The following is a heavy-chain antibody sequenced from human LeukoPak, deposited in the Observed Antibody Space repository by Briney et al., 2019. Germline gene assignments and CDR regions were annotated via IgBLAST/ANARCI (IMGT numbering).Heavy chain of an antibody. J-gene: IGHJ4*02. D-gene: IGHD5-18*01. CDR3: ASSPRGQLWNFGY. V-gene: IGHV4-59*01. CDR2: IYYSGST. Sequence: PSETLSLTCTVSGGSISSYYWSWIRQPPGKGLEWIGYIYYSGSTNYNPSLESRVTISVDTSKNQFSLKLSSVTAADTAVYYCASSPRGQLWNFGYWGQGTLVTVSS. CDR1: GGSISSYY.